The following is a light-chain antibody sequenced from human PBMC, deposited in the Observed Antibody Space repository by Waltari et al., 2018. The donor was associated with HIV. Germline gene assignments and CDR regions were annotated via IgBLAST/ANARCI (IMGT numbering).Light chain of an antibody. CDR2: DDS. CDR3: QVCVDNSVI. Sequence: SYVLTQSPSVSVAPGQTARITCGGNSVGSKSVHWYQQKSGQAPVLVVYDDSDRPSGIPERFSGSNSGNTATLTISRVEDGDEADYYCQVCVDNSVIFAGGTRLTVL. CDR1: SVGSKS. V-gene: IGLV3-21*02. J-gene: IGLJ2*01.